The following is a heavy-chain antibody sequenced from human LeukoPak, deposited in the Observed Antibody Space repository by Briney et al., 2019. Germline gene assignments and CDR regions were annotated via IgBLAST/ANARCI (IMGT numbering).Heavy chain of an antibody. CDR3: AREPEGGGNAIDY. CDR2: ISSSSSYI. J-gene: IGHJ4*02. D-gene: IGHD4-23*01. V-gene: IGHV3-21*01. CDR1: GFTFSSYS. Sequence: GGSLRLSCAASGFTFSSYSMNWVRQAPGKGLEWVSSISSSSSYIYYAGSVKGRFTISRDNAKNSLYLQMNSLRAEDTAVYYCAREPEGGGNAIDYWGQGTLVTVSS.